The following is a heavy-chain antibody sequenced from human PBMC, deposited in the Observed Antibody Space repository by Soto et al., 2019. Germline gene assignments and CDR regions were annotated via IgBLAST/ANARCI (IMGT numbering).Heavy chain of an antibody. Sequence: ASVKVSCKASGYTFTSYDIKWVRQATGQGLEWMGWMKNNSGNTGYAQKFQGRVTLIMNTSLSTAFMELSSLFSVDTAVYYCARTLYGDNVDYWGQGTLVTVSS. CDR1: GYTFTSYD. D-gene: IGHD4-17*01. CDR3: ARTLYGDNVDY. J-gene: IGHJ4*02. CDR2: MKNNSGNT. V-gene: IGHV1-8*01.